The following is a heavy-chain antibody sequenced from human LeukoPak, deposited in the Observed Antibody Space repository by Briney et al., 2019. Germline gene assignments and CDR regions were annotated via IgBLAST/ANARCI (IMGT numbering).Heavy chain of an antibody. CDR2: IYYSGST. D-gene: IGHD6-13*01. V-gene: IGHV4-59*01. CDR1: GGSISSYY. J-gene: IGHJ6*03. CDR3: ARTTEAHSWRTRYYDYYMDV. Sequence: SETLSLTSTVSGGSISSYYWSWIRQPPGKGLEWIGYIYYSGSTNYNPSLKSRVTISVDTSKNQFSLKLSSVTAADTAVYYCARTTEAHSWRTRYYDYYMDVWGEGTTVTVSS.